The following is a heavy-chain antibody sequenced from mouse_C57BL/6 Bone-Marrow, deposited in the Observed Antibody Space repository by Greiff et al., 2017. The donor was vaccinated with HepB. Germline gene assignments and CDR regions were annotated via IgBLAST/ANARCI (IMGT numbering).Heavy chain of an antibody. Sequence: EVMLVESGGGLVKPGGSLKLSCAASGFTFSDYGMHWVRQAPEKGLEWVAYISSGSSTIYYADTVKGRFTISRDNAKNTLFLKMTSLRSEDTAMYYCARQTTVVATDYAMDYWGQGTSVTVSS. J-gene: IGHJ4*01. V-gene: IGHV5-17*01. D-gene: IGHD1-1*01. CDR3: ARQTTVVATDYAMDY. CDR2: ISSGSSTI. CDR1: GFTFSDYG.